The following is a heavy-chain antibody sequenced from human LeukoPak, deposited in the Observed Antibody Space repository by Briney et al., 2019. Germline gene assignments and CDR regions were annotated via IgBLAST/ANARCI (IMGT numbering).Heavy chain of an antibody. CDR2: IYHSGST. D-gene: IGHD2-15*01. CDR1: GGSFSGYY. J-gene: IGHJ5*02. V-gene: IGHV4-34*01. CDR3: ARPTRGYCSGGSCYATPHGWFDP. Sequence: PSETLSLTCAVYGGSFSGYYWSWIRQPPGKGLEWIGSIYHSGSTYYNPSLKSRVTISVDTSKNQFSLKLSSVTAADTAVYYCARPTRGYCSGGSCYATPHGWFDPWGQGTLVTVSS.